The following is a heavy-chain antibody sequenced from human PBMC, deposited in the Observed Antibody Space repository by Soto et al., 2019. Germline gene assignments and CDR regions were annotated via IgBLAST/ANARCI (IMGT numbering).Heavy chain of an antibody. Sequence: QVHLVQSGAEVKKSGASVKVSCKGSGYDFTTYGITWVRQAPGQVLEWMAWISAHNGNTDYAQKLQGRVTVTRDTSTSTAYMELRSLRSDDAAVYYCARGRYGDYWGQGALVTVSS. CDR2: ISAHNGNT. V-gene: IGHV1-18*01. D-gene: IGHD1-1*01. J-gene: IGHJ4*02. CDR3: ARGRYGDY. CDR1: GYDFTTYG.